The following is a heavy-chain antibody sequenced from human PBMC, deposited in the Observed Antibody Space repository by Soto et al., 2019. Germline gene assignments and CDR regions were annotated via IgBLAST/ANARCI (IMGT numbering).Heavy chain of an antibody. CDR2: ISSSSSYI. CDR3: TRDDVYCDGGGCYGVPMDV. D-gene: IGHD2-15*01. Sequence: EVQLVESGGGLVKPGGSLRLSCAASGFTFSSYSMNWVRQAPGKGLEWVSSISSSSSYIYYADSVKGRFTISRDNAKNSLYLQMNSLRAEDTAVYYCTRDDVYCDGGGCYGVPMDVWGKGTTVTVSA. J-gene: IGHJ6*04. CDR1: GFTFSSYS. V-gene: IGHV3-21*01.